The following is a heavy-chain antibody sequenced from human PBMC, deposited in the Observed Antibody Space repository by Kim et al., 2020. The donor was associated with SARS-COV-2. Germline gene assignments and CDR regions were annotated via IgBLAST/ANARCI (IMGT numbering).Heavy chain of an antibody. CDR3: ARQRAGTTFWLDY. Sequence: SETLSLTCTVSGGSVTSNNYYWGWLRQPPGKGLEWIGSIYYSGSTYYSPSLKSRLTISLDTSKNQFSLKLSSVIAADTAIYYCARQRAGTTFWLDYWGQG. CDR1: GGSVTSNNYY. D-gene: IGHD1-7*01. CDR2: IYYSGST. J-gene: IGHJ4*02. V-gene: IGHV4-39*01.